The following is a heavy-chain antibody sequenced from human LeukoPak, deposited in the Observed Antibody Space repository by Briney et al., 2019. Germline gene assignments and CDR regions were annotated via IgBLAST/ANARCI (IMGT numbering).Heavy chain of an antibody. Sequence: PSETLSLTCSVSGGAIGSDGYYWNWIRQHPGKGLEWIGYIYYSGSASYNPSLKSRVTISVDTSKNQFSLKLSSVTAADTAVYYCARAFGGPEAFDIWGQGTMVTVSS. CDR2: IYYSGSA. CDR3: ARAFGGPEAFDI. D-gene: IGHD3-3*01. J-gene: IGHJ3*02. CDR1: GGAIGSDGYY. V-gene: IGHV4-31*03.